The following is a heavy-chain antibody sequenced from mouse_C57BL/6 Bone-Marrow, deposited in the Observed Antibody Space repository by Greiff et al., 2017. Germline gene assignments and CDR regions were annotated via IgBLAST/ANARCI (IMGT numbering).Heavy chain of an antibody. CDR3: AHYGSSWGLAY. V-gene: IGHV1-19*01. Sequence: EVQLQQSGPVLVKPGASVKMSCKASGYTFTDYYMNWVKQSPGQSLEWIGVINPYNGGTSYNQKFKGKATLTVDKSSSTAYMELNSLTSEDSAVYYCAHYGSSWGLAYWGQGTLVTVSA. D-gene: IGHD1-1*01. CDR2: INPYNGGT. J-gene: IGHJ3*01. CDR1: GYTFTDYY.